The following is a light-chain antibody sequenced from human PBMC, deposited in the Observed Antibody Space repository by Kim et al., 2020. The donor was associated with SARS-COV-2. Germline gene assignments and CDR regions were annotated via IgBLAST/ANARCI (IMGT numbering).Light chain of an antibody. CDR1: QSIAFH. J-gene: IGKJ5*01. CDR2: DAS. Sequence: EIVLTQSPVTLSLSPGERATLSCGASQSIAFHLAWYQQRPGQAPRLLIFDASNRATDIPARFSGRGSGTDFTLTISSLEPEDFGVYYCQQRSNWPITFGQGTRLEIK. CDR3: QQRSNWPIT. V-gene: IGKV3-11*01.